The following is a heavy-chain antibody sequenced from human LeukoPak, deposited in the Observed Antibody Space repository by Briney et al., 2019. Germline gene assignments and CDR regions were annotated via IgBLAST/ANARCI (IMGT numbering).Heavy chain of an antibody. CDR1: GGSISSSSYY. CDR3: ARHPSSYNYYMDV. Sequence: ASETLSLTCTVSGGSISSSSYYWGWIRQPPGKGLEWIANIYYSGSTYYNPSLKSRVTISVDTSKNQFSLKLSSVTAADTAVYYCARHPSSYNYYMDVWGKGTTVTISS. CDR2: IYYSGST. J-gene: IGHJ6*03. D-gene: IGHD3-3*01. V-gene: IGHV4-39*01.